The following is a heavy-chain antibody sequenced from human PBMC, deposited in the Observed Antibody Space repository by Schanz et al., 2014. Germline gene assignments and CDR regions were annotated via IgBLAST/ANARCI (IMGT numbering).Heavy chain of an antibody. D-gene: IGHD3-22*01. CDR1: GFNFSTYA. CDR3: ARDRPYYYESSGYYYYYGMDV. CDR2: ISYDGINK. V-gene: IGHV3-30*04. Sequence: QVHLVESGGGVVQPGGSLRLSCAASGFNFSTYALHWVRQAPGKGLEWVAVISYDGINKYYADSVKGRFTISRGNSKNTLYLEMNSLRPDDTAVYYCARDRPYYYESSGYYYYYGMDVWGQGTTV. J-gene: IGHJ6*02.